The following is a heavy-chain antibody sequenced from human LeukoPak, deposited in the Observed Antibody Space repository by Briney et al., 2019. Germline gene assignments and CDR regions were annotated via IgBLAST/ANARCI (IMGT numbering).Heavy chain of an antibody. CDR2: ISGSGGST. Sequence: GGSLKLSCAASGFTFSSYSMNWVRQAPGKGLEWVSAISGSGGSTYYADSVKGRFTISRDNSKNTLYLQMNSLRAEDTAVYYCAKRIRYSGYDDYWGQGTLVTVSS. CDR1: GFTFSSYS. J-gene: IGHJ4*02. V-gene: IGHV3-23*01. D-gene: IGHD5-12*01. CDR3: AKRIRYSGYDDY.